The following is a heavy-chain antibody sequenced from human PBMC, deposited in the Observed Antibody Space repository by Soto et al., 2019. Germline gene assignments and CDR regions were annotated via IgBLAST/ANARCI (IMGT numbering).Heavy chain of an antibody. CDR1: GGSISSGDYY. V-gene: IGHV4-30-4*01. CDR2: IYYSGST. J-gene: IGHJ4*02. Sequence: SETLSLTCTVSGGSISSGDYYWSWIRQPPGKGLEWIGYIYYSGSTYYNPSLKSRVTISVDTSKNQSSLKLSSVTAAVTAVYYCARHDILTGYLDYWGQGTLVTVSS. CDR3: ARHDILTGYLDY. D-gene: IGHD3-9*01.